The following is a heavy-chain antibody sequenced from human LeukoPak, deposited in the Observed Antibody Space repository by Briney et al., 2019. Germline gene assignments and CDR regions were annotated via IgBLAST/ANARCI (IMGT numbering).Heavy chain of an antibody. Sequence: PGRSLRLSCAASAFTFRTYGMHWVRQAPGKGLEWVAVISYDANNKYYADSVKGRFTISRDNSKNTLYLQMNSLRAEDTAVYYCAKDRHPARTDGYYSDYWGEGTLGTVSS. J-gene: IGHJ4*02. V-gene: IGHV3-30*18. CDR2: ISYDANNK. D-gene: IGHD1-14*01. CDR3: AKDRHPARTDGYYSDY. CDR1: AFTFRTYG.